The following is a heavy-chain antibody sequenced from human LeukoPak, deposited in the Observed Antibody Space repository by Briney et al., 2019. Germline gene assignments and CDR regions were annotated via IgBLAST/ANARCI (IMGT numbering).Heavy chain of an antibody. D-gene: IGHD3-22*01. J-gene: IGHJ6*02. CDR1: GYTFTDYF. Sequence: ASVEVSCKTCGYTFTDYFVHWVRQAPGQGLEWMGWINPNSGGTEYAQKFLGRVTMTRDTSISTAYMELSRLRSDDTAVYFCAREYYYDSSGYSVDYYYYGMDVWGQGTTVTVSS. CDR2: INPNSGGT. CDR3: AREYYYDSSGYSVDYYYYGMDV. V-gene: IGHV1-2*02.